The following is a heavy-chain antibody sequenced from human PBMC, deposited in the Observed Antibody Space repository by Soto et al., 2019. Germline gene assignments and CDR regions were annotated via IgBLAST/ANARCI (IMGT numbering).Heavy chain of an antibody. CDR2: RYYSGTA. Sequence: QVHLQESGPGLVKPSETLSLTCTVSGGSISSDYWTWVRQPPGKGLEWIVYRYYSGTAKYNSSLKSRVTISVDTSKNQFYLKLSSVTVADTAVYYCARLSVADWFDPWGQGIQVTVSS. J-gene: IGHJ5*02. V-gene: IGHV4-59*01. D-gene: IGHD2-15*01. CDR1: GGSISSDY. CDR3: ARLSVADWFDP.